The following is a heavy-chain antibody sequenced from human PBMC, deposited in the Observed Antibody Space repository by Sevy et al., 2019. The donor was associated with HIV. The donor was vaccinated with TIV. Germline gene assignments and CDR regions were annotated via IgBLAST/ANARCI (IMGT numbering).Heavy chain of an antibody. J-gene: IGHJ4*02. D-gene: IGHD6-13*01. CDR2: IYYSGST. CDR3: AGQGGSSWYERRQLDY. CDR1: GGSISSNSYY. Sequence: SETLSLICSVSGGSISSNSYYWGWIRQPPGKGLEWIGSIYYSGSTDYNPSLKSRVTISVDTSKNQFSLKLNSVTAADTAVYYCAGQGGSSWYERRQLDYWGQGTLVTVSS. V-gene: IGHV4-39*01.